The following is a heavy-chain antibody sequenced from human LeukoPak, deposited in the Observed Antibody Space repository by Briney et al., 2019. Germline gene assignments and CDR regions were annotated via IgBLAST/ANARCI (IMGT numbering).Heavy chain of an antibody. D-gene: IGHD6-19*01. V-gene: IGHV3-53*01. CDR2: IYSGGST. Sequence: GGSLRLSCAASGFTVSSNYMSWVRQAPGKGLEWVSVIYSGGSTYYADSVKGRFTISRDNSKNTLYPQMNSLRAEDTAVYYCARSVGAVAGTFDYWGQGTLVTVSS. CDR3: ARSVGAVAGTFDY. CDR1: GFTVSSNY. J-gene: IGHJ4*02.